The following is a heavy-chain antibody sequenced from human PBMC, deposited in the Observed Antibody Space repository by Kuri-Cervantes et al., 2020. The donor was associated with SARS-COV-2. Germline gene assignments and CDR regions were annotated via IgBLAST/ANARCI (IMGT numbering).Heavy chain of an antibody. Sequence: GESLKISCAASGFTFSSYSMNWVRQAPGKGLGWVPYISSSSSTIYYADSVKGRFTISRDNAKNSLYLQMNSLRDEDTAVYYWARDYYDFWSGYYVPYYYYYYGMDVWGQGTTVTVSS. CDR3: ARDYYDFWSGYYVPYYYYYYGMDV. V-gene: IGHV3-48*02. D-gene: IGHD3-3*01. CDR2: ISSSSSTI. CDR1: GFTFSSYS. J-gene: IGHJ6*02.